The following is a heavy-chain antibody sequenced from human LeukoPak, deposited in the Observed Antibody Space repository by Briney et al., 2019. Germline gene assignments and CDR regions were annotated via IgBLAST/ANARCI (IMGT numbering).Heavy chain of an antibody. CDR1: GFTFSSYG. D-gene: IGHD3-10*01. J-gene: IGHJ6*02. CDR3: AKGLYGSGSYYYYYYGMDV. Sequence: PGGSLRLSCAASGFTFSSYGMHWVRQAPGKGLEWVAVISYDGSNKYYADSVKGRFTISRDNSKNTLYLQMNSLRAEDTAVYYCAKGLYGSGSYYYYYYGMDVWGQGTAVTVSS. CDR2: ISYDGSNK. V-gene: IGHV3-30*18.